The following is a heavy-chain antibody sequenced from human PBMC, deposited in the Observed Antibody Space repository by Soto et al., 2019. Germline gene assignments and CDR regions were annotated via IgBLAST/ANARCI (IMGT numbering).Heavy chain of an antibody. CDR1: GGSFSGYY. CDR2: INHSGST. CDR3: ARGHRLYSSSWYLDY. J-gene: IGHJ4*02. V-gene: IGHV4-34*01. Sequence: SETLSLTCAVYGGSFSGYYWSWIRQPPGKGLEWIGEINHSGSTNYNPSLKSRVTISVDTSKNQFSLKLSSVTAADTAVYNCARGHRLYSSSWYLDYWGQGTLVTVSS. D-gene: IGHD6-13*01.